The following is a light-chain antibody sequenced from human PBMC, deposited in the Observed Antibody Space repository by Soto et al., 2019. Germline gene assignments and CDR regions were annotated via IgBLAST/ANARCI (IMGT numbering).Light chain of an antibody. V-gene: IGKV1-27*01. CDR3: QNYDNVPVI. CDR2: HAS. J-gene: IGKJ3*01. Sequence: DIQMTQSPSSLSASIGDRVTIACRASQGINNYLAWYQQKPGKVPNLLIYHASTVQSGVPSRLSGSGSRTDSTLSISRPQPEDVATYFCQNYDNVPVIFGPGTKVDIK. CDR1: QGINNY.